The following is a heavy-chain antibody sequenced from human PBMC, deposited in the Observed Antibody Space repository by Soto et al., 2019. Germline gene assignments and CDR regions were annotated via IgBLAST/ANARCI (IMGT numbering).Heavy chain of an antibody. CDR1: GGSSSGSY. D-gene: IGHD1-26*01. V-gene: IGHV4-34*01. Sequence: SETLSLTCAVYGGSSSGSYWTWIRQSPEKGLEWIGEISSGSTNYNPSLKSRVTISADTSKNQFSLKLTSVTAADTAVYYCARGPYSRGVGATSPSHWGRGTRATVSS. CDR2: ISSGST. J-gene: IGHJ4*02. CDR3: ARGPYSRGVGATSPSH.